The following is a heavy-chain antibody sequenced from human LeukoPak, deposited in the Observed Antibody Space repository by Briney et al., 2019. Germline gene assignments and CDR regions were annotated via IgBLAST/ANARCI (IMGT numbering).Heavy chain of an antibody. J-gene: IGHJ4*02. CDR1: GFTFSSYG. Sequence: QPGGSLRLSCAASGFTFSSYGMHGVRQAPGKGLEWVAFIRYDGSNKYYADSVKGRFTISRDNSKNTLYLQMNSLRAEDTAVYYCAAPTGGIVGWLVLDFDYWGQGTLVTVSS. V-gene: IGHV3-30*02. D-gene: IGHD6-19*01. CDR3: AAPTGGIVGWLVLDFDY. CDR2: IRYDGSNK.